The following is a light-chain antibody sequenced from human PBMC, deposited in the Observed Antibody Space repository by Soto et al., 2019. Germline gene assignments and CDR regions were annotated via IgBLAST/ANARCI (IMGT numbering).Light chain of an antibody. Sequence: DIVMTQSPATLSVSPGERVTLSCRASQNVNSNLAWYQQKPGQPPRLLIYGASTRATGIPARFSGSGSGTEFTLTISSQQSEDFAVYYCQQYNSWPYTFGQGTKLESK. V-gene: IGKV3-15*01. CDR3: QQYNSWPYT. J-gene: IGKJ2*01. CDR1: QNVNSN. CDR2: GAS.